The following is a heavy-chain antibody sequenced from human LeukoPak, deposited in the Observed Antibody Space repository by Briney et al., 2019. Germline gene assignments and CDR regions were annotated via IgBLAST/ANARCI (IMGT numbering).Heavy chain of an antibody. CDR2: ISAYNGNT. V-gene: IGHV1-18*01. J-gene: IGHJ6*03. Sequence: ASVKVSCKASGYTFSNYEISWVRQAPGQGLEWMGCISAYNGNTNYAQKVQGRVTITTDTSTNTAYMELRSLRSDETAVYYCXXXXXXXXXXQYYYYYMDVWGKGTTVTISS. CDR3: XXXXXXXXXXQYYYYYMDV. CDR1: GYTFSNYE.